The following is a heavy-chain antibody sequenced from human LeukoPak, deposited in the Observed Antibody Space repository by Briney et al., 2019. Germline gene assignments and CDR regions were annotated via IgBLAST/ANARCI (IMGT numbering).Heavy chain of an antibody. J-gene: IGHJ4*02. V-gene: IGHV3-23*01. CDR1: GFTFSNYA. CDR2: ISSSGGST. Sequence: GGSLRLSCAASGFTFSNYAMSWVRQAPGKGREWVSTISSSGGSTYYADSVKGRFSISRDNSKNPLYLQMNSLRAEDTAVYYCAKDLIAYYDSGGYSSPFDSWGQGTLVTVSS. D-gene: IGHD3-22*01. CDR3: AKDLIAYYDSGGYSSPFDS.